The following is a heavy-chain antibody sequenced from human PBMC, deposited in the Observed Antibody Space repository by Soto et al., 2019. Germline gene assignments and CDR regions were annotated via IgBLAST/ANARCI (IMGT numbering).Heavy chain of an antibody. CDR2: ISTYNGNT. J-gene: IGHJ1*01. V-gene: IGHV1-18*01. D-gene: IGHD3-3*01. CDR1: SYSFPSYG. CDR3: AEQKNPLCGYYN. Sequence: QVPLVQAGAEVKKPAASVKVSCKVSSYSFPSYGISWVRQAPEQGLEWMGWISTYNGNTNYAQSFQGRVTMTTDTTTNTAYMELRSLRSDDTAVYYCAEQKNPLCGYYNWGQGTLVTVSS.